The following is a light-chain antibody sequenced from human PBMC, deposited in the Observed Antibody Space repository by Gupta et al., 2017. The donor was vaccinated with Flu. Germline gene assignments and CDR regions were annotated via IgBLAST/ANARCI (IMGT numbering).Light chain of an antibody. Sequence: NFLLTQPHSVSESPGKTVTISCTRSSGSIASNYVQWYQQRPGSSPTAVIYENNRRPSGVPDRFSGSIDSSSNSASLTISGLKTDDEAVYYCQSFDGNNWVFGGGAKMTVL. V-gene: IGLV6-57*01. CDR1: SGSIASNY. CDR2: ENN. J-gene: IGLJ3*02. CDR3: QSFDGNNWV.